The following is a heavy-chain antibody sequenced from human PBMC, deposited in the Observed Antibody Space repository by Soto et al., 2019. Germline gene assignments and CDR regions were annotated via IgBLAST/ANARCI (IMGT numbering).Heavy chain of an antibody. Sequence: QVQLVQSGAELRKPGASVKVSCKTSGYAFRNYGIIWVRQAPGQGLEWMGWINTYNSYTHSAKKFQGRVIMTIESSTSSAFLEVRNLRSDDTAVYYCAQNITSRIDSWGQGTVVMVSS. CDR1: GYAFRNYG. CDR3: AQNITSRIDS. V-gene: IGHV1-18*01. D-gene: IGHD2-2*01. J-gene: IGHJ5*01. CDR2: INTYNSYT.